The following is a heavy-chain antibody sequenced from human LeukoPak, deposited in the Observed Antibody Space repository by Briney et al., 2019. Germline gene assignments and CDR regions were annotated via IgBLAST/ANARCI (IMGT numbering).Heavy chain of an antibody. J-gene: IGHJ6*03. V-gene: IGHV1-2*02. CDR2: INPNSGGT. D-gene: IGHD5-12*01. Sequence: GASVKVSCKASGYTFTGYYMHWVRQAPGQGLEWMGWINPNSGGTNYAQKFQGRATMTRDTSISTAYMELSRLRSDDTAVYYCARALWLRPPSKYYMDVWGKGTTVTVSS. CDR1: GYTFTGYY. CDR3: ARALWLRPPSKYYMDV.